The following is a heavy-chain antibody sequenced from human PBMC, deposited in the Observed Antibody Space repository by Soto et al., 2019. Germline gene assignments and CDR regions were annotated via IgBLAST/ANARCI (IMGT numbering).Heavy chain of an antibody. CDR2: INPSGGST. CDR3: ARSVDTAMGDYYYYGMDV. J-gene: IGHJ6*02. CDR1: GYTFTSYY. V-gene: IGHV1-46*01. D-gene: IGHD5-18*01. Sequence: ASVKVSCKAFGYTFTSYYMHWVRQAPGQGLEWMGIINPSGGSTSYAQKFQGRVTMTRDTSTSTVYMELSSLRSEDTAVYYCARSVDTAMGDYYYYGMDVWGQGTTVTVSS.